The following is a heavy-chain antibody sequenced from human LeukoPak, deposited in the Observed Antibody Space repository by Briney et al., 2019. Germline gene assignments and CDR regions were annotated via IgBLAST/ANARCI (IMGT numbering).Heavy chain of an antibody. CDR1: GLTFSSYA. J-gene: IGHJ6*04. V-gene: IGHV3-23*01. CDR2: ISGSGGST. Sequence: GGALRLSRGASGLTFSSYAMSWVRQAPGKGLEGVSAISGSGGSTYYADSVKGRFTISRDNSKNTLYLQMNSLRAEDTAVYYCAKSGVRGVIFRRLFGQDDFDGWGKGTTVTVSS. CDR3: AKSGVRGVIFRRLFGQDDFDG. D-gene: IGHD3-10*01.